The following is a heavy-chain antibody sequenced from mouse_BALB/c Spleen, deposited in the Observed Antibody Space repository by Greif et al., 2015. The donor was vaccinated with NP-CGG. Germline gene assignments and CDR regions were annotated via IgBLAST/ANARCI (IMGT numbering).Heavy chain of an antibody. Sequence: EVKLVESGGGLVQPGGSRKLSCAASGFTFSSFGMHWVRQAPEKGLEWVAYISSGSSTIYYADTVKGRFTISRDNPKNTLFLQMTSLRSEDTAMYYCASLQLGRDYWGQGTTLTVSS. V-gene: IGHV5-17*02. D-gene: IGHD4-1*02. CDR1: GFTFSSFG. CDR2: ISSGSSTI. CDR3: ASLQLGRDY. J-gene: IGHJ2*01.